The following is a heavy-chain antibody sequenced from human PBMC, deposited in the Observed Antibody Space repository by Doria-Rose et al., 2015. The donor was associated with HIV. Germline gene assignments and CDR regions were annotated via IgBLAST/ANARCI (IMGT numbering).Heavy chain of an antibody. Sequence: QVQLQQWGGGVVQPGRSLRLSCAASGFNLRSFAMNWVRQAPGKGLEWVAFISYDGSNIYYADSVKGRFTISRDNSENTLFLQMNSLRPEDTAVYYCARDFGIQVWLLYAFDIWGQGTMVTVSS. J-gene: IGHJ3*02. CDR3: ARDFGIQVWLLYAFDI. CDR1: GFNLRSFA. CDR2: ISYDGSNI. D-gene: IGHD5-18*01. V-gene: IGHV3-30*04.